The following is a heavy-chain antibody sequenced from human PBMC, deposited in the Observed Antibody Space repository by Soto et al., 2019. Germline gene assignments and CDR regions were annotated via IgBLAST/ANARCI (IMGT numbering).Heavy chain of an antibody. J-gene: IGHJ6*02. D-gene: IGHD1-7*01. CDR2: IIPIFGTA. CDR3: ARFGGTNRHGMDV. V-gene: IGHV1-69*01. CDR1: GGTFSSYA. Sequence: QVQLVQSGAEVTKPGYSVKVSCKASGGTFSSYAISWVRQAHGQGLEWMGVIIPIFGTANYAQEFQGRVTIPADESASTADMELSSLRSEDTAVYYCARFGGTNRHGMDVWGQGTTVTVSS.